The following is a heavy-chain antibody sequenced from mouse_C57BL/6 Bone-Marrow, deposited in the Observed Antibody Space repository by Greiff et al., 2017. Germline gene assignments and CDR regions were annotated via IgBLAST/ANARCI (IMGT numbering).Heavy chain of an antibody. D-gene: IGHD1-1*01. J-gene: IGHJ3*01. V-gene: IGHV1-64*01. CDR2: IHPNSGST. CDR1: GYTFTSYW. Sequence: QVQLQQPGAELVKPGASVKLSCKASGYTFTSYWMHWVKQRPGQGLEWIGMIHPNSGSTNYNEKFKSKATLTVDKSSSTAYMKLSSLTSEDSAVYYCARELLRQSGFAYWGQGTLVTVSA. CDR3: ARELLRQSGFAY.